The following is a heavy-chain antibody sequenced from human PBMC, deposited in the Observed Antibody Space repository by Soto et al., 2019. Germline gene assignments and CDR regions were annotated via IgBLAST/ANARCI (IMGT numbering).Heavy chain of an antibody. CDR3: GRYVYSYSARFFDY. CDR2: IYHTEST. J-gene: IGHJ4*02. CDR1: GHSISSGFYY. Sequence: SETLSLTCAVSGHSISSGFYYWGWVRQPPGMGLGWIVRIYHTESTYYNPFLKSRVTMSVDTSMNQLSLKRSSMTAADTAVYFCGRYVYSYSARFFDYWGQGTRVTVSS. D-gene: IGHD1-26*01. V-gene: IGHV4-38-2*01.